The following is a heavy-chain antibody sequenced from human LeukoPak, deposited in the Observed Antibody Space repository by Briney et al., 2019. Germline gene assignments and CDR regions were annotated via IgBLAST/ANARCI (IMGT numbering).Heavy chain of an antibody. CDR3: AQRVAVAATAYYFDC. V-gene: IGHV3-30*02. CDR1: GFPFSNYG. D-gene: IGHD6-13*01. CDR2: IRYDGSNK. J-gene: IGHJ4*02. Sequence: PGGSLRLSCAASGFPFSNYGMHWVRQAPGKGLEWVAFIRYDGSNKYYADSVKGRFTISRDNSKNTLYLQMSSLRAEDTAVYYCAQRVAVAATAYYFDCWGQGTLVTVSS.